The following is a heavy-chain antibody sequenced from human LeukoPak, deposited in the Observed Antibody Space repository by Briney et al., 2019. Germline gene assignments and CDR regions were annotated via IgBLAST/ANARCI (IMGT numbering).Heavy chain of an antibody. V-gene: IGHV4-39*07. Sequence: PSQTLSLTCTVSGGSISGSSHYWGWLRQPPGKGLEWVGTIIYSGNTYYNPSLKSRVTISLDTSKNHFSLRLSSVTAADTAVYYCARSIKGVIILYYFLYMDVWGKGTTVTVSS. J-gene: IGHJ6*03. CDR1: GGSISGSSHY. CDR2: IIYSGNT. D-gene: IGHD3-10*01. CDR3: ARSIKGVIILYYFLYMDV.